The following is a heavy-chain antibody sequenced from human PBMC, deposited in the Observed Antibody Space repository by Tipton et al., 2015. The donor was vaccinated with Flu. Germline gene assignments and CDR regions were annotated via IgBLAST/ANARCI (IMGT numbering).Heavy chain of an antibody. CDR1: GFTFSSYG. J-gene: IGHJ4*02. CDR3: AREARRRDYGDLPIDY. V-gene: IGHV3-33*01. CDR2: IWYDGSNK. D-gene: IGHD4-17*01. Sequence: SLRLSCAASGFTFSSYGMHWVCQAPGKGLEWVAVIWYDGSNKYYADSVKGRFTISRDNSKNTLYLQMNSLRAEDTAVYYCAREARRRDYGDLPIDYWGQGTLVTVSS.